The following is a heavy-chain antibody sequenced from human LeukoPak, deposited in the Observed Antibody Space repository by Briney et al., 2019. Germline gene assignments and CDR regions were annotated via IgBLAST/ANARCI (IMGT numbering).Heavy chain of an antibody. CDR1: GYTFTGYY. V-gene: IGHV1-2*02. CDR2: INPNSGGT. Sequence: ASVKVSCKASGYTFTGYYMHWVRQAPGQGLEWMGWINPNSGGTNYAQKFQGRVTMTRNTSISTAYMELSSLRSEDTAVYYCARGGVDGSGSYEYYFDYWGQGTLVTVSS. CDR3: ARGGVDGSGSYEYYFDY. J-gene: IGHJ4*02. D-gene: IGHD3-10*01.